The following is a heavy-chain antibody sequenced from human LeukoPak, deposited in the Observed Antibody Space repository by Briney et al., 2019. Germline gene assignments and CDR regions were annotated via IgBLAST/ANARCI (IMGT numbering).Heavy chain of an antibody. CDR2: IRAYNGNT. J-gene: IGHJ6*02. Sequence: GASVKVSCKASGYSFTNYGISWVRQAPGQGLEWMGWIRAYNGNTIYAQNLQGRVTMTTDTSTNTAYMDLRSLRSDDTAVYYCATTAVAVAGNPYYYGMDVWGQWTTVTVSS. V-gene: IGHV1-18*01. CDR3: ATTAVAVAGNPYYYGMDV. CDR1: GYSFTNYG. D-gene: IGHD6-19*01.